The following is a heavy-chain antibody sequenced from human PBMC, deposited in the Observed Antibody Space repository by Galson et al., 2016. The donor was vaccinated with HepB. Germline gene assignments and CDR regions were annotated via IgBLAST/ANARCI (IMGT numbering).Heavy chain of an antibody. CDR3: ARKVGMITFGGVIDTFDY. D-gene: IGHD3-16*02. CDR2: IYRSGST. CDR1: GGSISSSNW. J-gene: IGHJ4*02. Sequence: ETLSLTCAVSGGSISSSNWWSWVRQPPGKGLEWIGEIYRSGSTNYNPSLKSRVTISVDKSKNQFSLKLSSVTAADTAVYYCARKVGMITFGGVIDTFDYWGQGTLVTVSS. V-gene: IGHV4-4*02.